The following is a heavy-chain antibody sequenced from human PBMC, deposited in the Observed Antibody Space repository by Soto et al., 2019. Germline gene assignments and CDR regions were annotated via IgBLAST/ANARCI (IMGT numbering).Heavy chain of an antibody. CDR1: GFTFSSYA. Sequence: EVQLLESGGGLVQPGGSLRLSCAASGFTFSSYAMSWVRQAPGKGLEWVSAISGSGGSTYYADSVKCRFTISRDNSKNTLYLQMNSLRAEDTAVYYCAKDRPDYGGNQGGGWFDPWGQGTLVTVSS. V-gene: IGHV3-23*01. CDR3: AKDRPDYGGNQGGGWFDP. J-gene: IGHJ5*02. CDR2: ISGSGGST. D-gene: IGHD4-17*01.